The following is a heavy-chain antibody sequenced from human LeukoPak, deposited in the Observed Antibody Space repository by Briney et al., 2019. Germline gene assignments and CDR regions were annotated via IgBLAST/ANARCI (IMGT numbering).Heavy chain of an antibody. J-gene: IGHJ5*02. CDR3: AKDPSGAAVANTNGWFDP. CDR1: GFAFSIYA. D-gene: IGHD6-19*01. CDR2: ISGSGDST. Sequence: GGSLRLSCAASGFAFSIYAMSWVRRAPGKGLEWISSISGSGDSTYYAQSVKGRFSISRDNSKNTLYLQMDSLRGDDTALYFCAKDPSGAAVANTNGWFDPWGQGTLVTVSP. V-gene: IGHV3-23*01.